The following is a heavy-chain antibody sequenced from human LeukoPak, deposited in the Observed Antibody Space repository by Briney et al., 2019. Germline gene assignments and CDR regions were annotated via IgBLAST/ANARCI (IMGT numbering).Heavy chain of an antibody. Sequence: GGSLRLSCAASGFTFSSYGMSWVRQAPGKGLEYVSAISSNGGSTYYANSVKGRFTISRDNSKNTLYLQMGSLRAEDMAVYYCARAGIAVAAPFDYWGQGTLVTVSS. CDR2: ISSNGGST. CDR1: GFTFSSYG. J-gene: IGHJ4*02. D-gene: IGHD6-19*01. CDR3: ARAGIAVAAPFDY. V-gene: IGHV3-64*01.